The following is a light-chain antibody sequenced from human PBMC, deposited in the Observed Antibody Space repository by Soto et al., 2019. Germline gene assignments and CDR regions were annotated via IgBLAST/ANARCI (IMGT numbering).Light chain of an antibody. J-gene: IGLJ2*01. Sequence: QSALTQPPSASGSAGQSVTISCTGGNRDIGVYNFVSWYQQYPGEAPRLIIYEVTKRPSWVPDRFSASKSGNTASLTVSSLQPEDEADYYCSSYGGVKGLVFGGGTKLTVL. CDR1: NRDIGVYNF. V-gene: IGLV2-8*01. CDR3: SSYGGVKGLV. CDR2: EVT.